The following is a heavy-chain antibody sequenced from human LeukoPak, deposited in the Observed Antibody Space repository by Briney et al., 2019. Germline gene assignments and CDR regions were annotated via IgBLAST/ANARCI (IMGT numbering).Heavy chain of an antibody. D-gene: IGHD3-22*01. CDR3: ATGITMIVVVPNFDY. V-gene: IGHV1-24*01. CDR1: GYTLTELS. J-gene: IGHJ4*02. Sequence: ASVKVSCKVSGYTLTELSMHWVRQAPGKGLEWMGGSDPEDGETIYAQKFQGRVTMTEDTSTDTAYMELSSLRSEDTAVYYCATGITMIVVVPNFDYWGQGTLVTVSS. CDR2: SDPEDGET.